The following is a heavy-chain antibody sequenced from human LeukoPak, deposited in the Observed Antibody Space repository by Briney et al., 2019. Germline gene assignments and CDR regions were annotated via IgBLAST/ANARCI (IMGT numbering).Heavy chain of an antibody. D-gene: IGHD6-19*01. CDR2: ISWNSGSI. CDR3: AAKWLVPGFDY. Sequence: GGSLRLSCAASGFTFDDYAMHWVRQAPGKGLEWVSGISWNSGSIGYADSVKGRFTISRDNAKNSLYLQMNSLRAEDTAVYYCAAKWLVPGFDYWGQGTLVTVSS. J-gene: IGHJ4*02. V-gene: IGHV3-9*01. CDR1: GFTFDDYA.